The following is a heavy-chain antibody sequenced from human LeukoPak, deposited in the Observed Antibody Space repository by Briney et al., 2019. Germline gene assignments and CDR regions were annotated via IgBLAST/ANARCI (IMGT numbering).Heavy chain of an antibody. D-gene: IGHD6-13*01. J-gene: IGHJ5*02. CDR2: ISSSSSTI. Sequence: GGSLRLSCAASGFTFSSYSMTWVRQAPGKGLEWVSYISSSSSTIYYADSVKGRFTISRDNAKNSLYLQMNSLRDEDTAVYYCASSSSSWYGNWFDPWGQGTLVTVSA. CDR1: GFTFSSYS. CDR3: ASSSSSWYGNWFDP. V-gene: IGHV3-48*02.